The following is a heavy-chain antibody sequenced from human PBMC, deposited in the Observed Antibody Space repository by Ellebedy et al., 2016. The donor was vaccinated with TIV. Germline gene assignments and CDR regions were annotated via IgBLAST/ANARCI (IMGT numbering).Heavy chain of an antibody. V-gene: IGHV3-74*01. CDR3: TRDGTTTWHGGDI. CDR2: ITSDGTGT. J-gene: IGHJ3*02. D-gene: IGHD4-23*01. CDR1: GFSLSNYW. Sequence: GVSLKISCAASGFSLSNYWMYWVRQAPGQGLVWVSRITSDGTGTIYADSVKGRFIISRDNAKNTLYLQMNSLSVEDTAVYYCTRDGTTTWHGGDIWGQGTMVTVSS.